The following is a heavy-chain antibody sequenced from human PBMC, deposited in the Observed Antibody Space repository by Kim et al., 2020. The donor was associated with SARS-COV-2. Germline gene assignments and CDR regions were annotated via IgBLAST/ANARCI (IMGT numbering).Heavy chain of an antibody. V-gene: IGHV4-59*08. Sequence: SETLSLTCTVSGGSISSYYWSWIRQPPGKGQEWIGYIYYSGSTNYNSSLKSRVTISVDTSKNQFSLKLSSVTAADTAVYYCARQVTVTAPHYYYYCGMDVWGQGTTGTVSS. D-gene: IGHD4-17*01. CDR3: ARQVTVTAPHYYYYCGMDV. J-gene: IGHJ6*02. CDR1: GGSISSYY. CDR2: IYYSGST.